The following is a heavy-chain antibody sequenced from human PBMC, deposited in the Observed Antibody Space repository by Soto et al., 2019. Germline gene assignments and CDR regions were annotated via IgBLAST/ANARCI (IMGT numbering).Heavy chain of an antibody. Sequence: EVQLLESGGGLVQPGGSLRLSCAASGFTFSSYVMSWVRQAPGEGLEWVSAIDGGGGSTNYADSLKGRFTISRDNSKTTLYLQMNSLRADDTAVYYCAKSNVAGRPGAFDYWGQGTLVIVSS. CDR2: IDGGGGST. CDR3: AKSNVAGRPGAFDY. V-gene: IGHV3-23*01. J-gene: IGHJ4*02. D-gene: IGHD6-6*01. CDR1: GFTFSSYV.